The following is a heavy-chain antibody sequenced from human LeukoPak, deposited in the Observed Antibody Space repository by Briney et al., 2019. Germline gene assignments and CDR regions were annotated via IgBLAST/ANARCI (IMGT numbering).Heavy chain of an antibody. J-gene: IGHJ5*02. V-gene: IGHV4-59*08. CDR3: ARRRAATNWFDP. D-gene: IGHD2-15*01. CDR2: IYYSGST. Sequence: SETLSLTCTVSGGSISSYYWSWIRQPPGKGLEWIGCIYYSGSTNYNPSLKSRVTISVDTSKNQFSLKLSSVTAADTAVYYCARRRAATNWFDPWGQGTLVTVSS. CDR1: GGSISSYY.